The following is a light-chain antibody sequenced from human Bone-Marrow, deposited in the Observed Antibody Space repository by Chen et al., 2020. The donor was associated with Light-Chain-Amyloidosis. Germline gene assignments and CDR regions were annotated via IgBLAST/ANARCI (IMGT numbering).Light chain of an antibody. J-gene: IGLJ3*02. CDR2: RND. Sequence: QSVLTQPPSASGTPGQRVTLSCSGSSSNIGSNYVYWYQQLPGTAPKLLIYRNDQRPSGVPDRFSGSKSGTSASLAISGLRSEEEADYYWAAWDDSLSAWVFGGGTKLTVL. CDR1: SSNIGSNY. CDR3: AAWDDSLSAWV. V-gene: IGLV1-47*01.